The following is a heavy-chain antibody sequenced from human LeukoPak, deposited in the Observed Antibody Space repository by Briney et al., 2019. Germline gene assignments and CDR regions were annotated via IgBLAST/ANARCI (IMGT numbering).Heavy chain of an antibody. CDR3: ARDLGSVTTLNWFDP. D-gene: IGHD4-17*01. Sequence: SVKVSCTASGGTFSSYAISWVRQAPGQGLEWMGGIIPIFGTANYAQKFQGRVTITADESTSTAYMELSSLRSEDTAVYYCARDLGSVTTLNWFDPWGQGTLVTVSS. J-gene: IGHJ5*02. CDR1: GGTFSSYA. CDR2: IIPIFGTA. V-gene: IGHV1-69*01.